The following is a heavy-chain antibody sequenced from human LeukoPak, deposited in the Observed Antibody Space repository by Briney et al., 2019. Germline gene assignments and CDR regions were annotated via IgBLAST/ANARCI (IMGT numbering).Heavy chain of an antibody. CDR3: AKGRYSATYYDY. D-gene: IGHD5-12*01. Sequence: PGGSLRLSWVGSGFTFSGYAMTWVRQAPGKGLEWVSAISGSGGNTYYVDSVKGRFAISRDNSKNTVFLQMNSLRAEDTAVYYCAKGRYSATYYDYWGQGTLVTVSS. V-gene: IGHV3-23*01. CDR1: GFTFSGYA. J-gene: IGHJ4*02. CDR2: ISGSGGNT.